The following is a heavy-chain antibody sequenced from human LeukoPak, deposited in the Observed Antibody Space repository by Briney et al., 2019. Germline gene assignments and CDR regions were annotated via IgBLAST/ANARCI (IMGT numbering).Heavy chain of an antibody. CDR1: GYTFITYG. V-gene: IGHV1-18*01. Sequence: ASVKVSCKASGYTFITYGLSWVRQAHGQGLEWMGWISAYNGNTNYAQKLQGRVTMTRDTSTSTAYMELRSLTSDDTAVYYCARELEVRGVILFAYWGQGTLVTVSS. CDR3: ARELEVRGVILFAY. J-gene: IGHJ4*02. D-gene: IGHD3-10*01. CDR2: ISAYNGNT.